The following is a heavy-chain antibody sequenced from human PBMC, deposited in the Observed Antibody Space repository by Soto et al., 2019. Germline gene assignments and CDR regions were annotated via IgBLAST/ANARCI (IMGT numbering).Heavy chain of an antibody. CDR1: GGSISSYY. CDR2: IYYSGST. V-gene: IGHV4-59*01. Sequence: PSETLSLTCTVSGGSISSYYWSWIRQPPGKGLEWIGYIYYSGSTNYNPSLKSRVTISVDTSKNQFSLKLSSVTAADTAVYYCARSYGTSFDYWGQRTLVTVSS. J-gene: IGHJ4*02. CDR3: ARSYGTSFDY. D-gene: IGHD3-10*01.